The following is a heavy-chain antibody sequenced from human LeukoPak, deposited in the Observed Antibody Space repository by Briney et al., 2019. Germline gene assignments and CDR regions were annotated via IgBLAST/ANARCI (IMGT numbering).Heavy chain of an antibody. J-gene: IGHJ4*02. V-gene: IGHV4-39*01. Sequence: SETLSLTCTVSGGSISGSTDHWGWIRQPPGKGPEWIGIVYPSGATYYNPSLKSRVTISVDTSKNQFSLKLSSVTATDTAVYFCAGQNSSGLDSWGQGMLVTVSS. CDR2: VYPSGAT. CDR3: AGQNSSGLDS. CDR1: GGSISGSTDH. D-gene: IGHD3-22*01.